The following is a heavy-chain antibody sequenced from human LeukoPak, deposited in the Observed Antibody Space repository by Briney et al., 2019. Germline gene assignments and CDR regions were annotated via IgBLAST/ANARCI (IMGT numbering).Heavy chain of an antibody. CDR2: IYYSGST. CDR3: ARMGLWFGELSTYYYYGMDV. J-gene: IGHJ6*04. D-gene: IGHD3-10*01. V-gene: IGHV4-59*01. Sequence: SETLSLTCTVSGGSISSYYWSWIRQPPGKGLEWIGYIYYSGSTNYNPSLKSRVTISVDTSKHQFSLKLSSVTAADTAVYYCARMGLWFGELSTYYYYGMDVWGKGTTVTVSS. CDR1: GGSISSYY.